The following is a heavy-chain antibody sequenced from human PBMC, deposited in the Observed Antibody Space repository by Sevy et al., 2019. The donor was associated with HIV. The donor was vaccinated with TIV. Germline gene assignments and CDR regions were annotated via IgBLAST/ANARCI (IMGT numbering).Heavy chain of an antibody. D-gene: IGHD2-15*01. CDR1: EFTFSSYN. Sequence: GGSLRPSCAASEFTFSSYNMNWVRQAPGKGLEWVSSISSSSNYIYYADSMKGRFTISRDNAKNSLYLQMNSLRAEDTAVYYCARVVAYCSGGSCFPGYYYGMDVWGQGTTVTVSS. V-gene: IGHV3-21*01. CDR2: ISSSSNYI. J-gene: IGHJ6*02. CDR3: ARVVAYCSGGSCFPGYYYGMDV.